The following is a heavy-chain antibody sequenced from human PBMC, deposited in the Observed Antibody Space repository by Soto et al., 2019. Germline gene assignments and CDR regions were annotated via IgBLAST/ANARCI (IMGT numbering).Heavy chain of an antibody. V-gene: IGHV3-33*01. CDR1: GFTFSSYG. J-gene: IGHJ4*02. Sequence: LRLSCAASGFTFSSYGMHWVRQAPGKGLEWVAVIWYDGSNKYYADSVKGRFTVSRDNSKNTLYLQMNSLRAEDTAVYYCAEGGRGYWGQGTLVTVSS. D-gene: IGHD3-16*01. CDR3: AEGGRGY. CDR2: IWYDGSNK.